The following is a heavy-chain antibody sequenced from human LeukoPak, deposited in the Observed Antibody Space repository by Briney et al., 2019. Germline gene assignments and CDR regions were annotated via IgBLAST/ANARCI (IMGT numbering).Heavy chain of an antibody. V-gene: IGHV1-2*02. Sequence: ASVKVSCKASGDTFTGYHIHWVRHAPGQGLEWMGWINPNTGGTNCAHNFQDRVTLTRDTSINTAYMELRRLRSADTATSYCARDRPIYSSEFDSWGEGTLVTVSS. CDR3: ARDRPIYSSEFDS. CDR1: GDTFTGYH. J-gene: IGHJ5*01. CDR2: INPNTGGT. D-gene: IGHD6-19*01.